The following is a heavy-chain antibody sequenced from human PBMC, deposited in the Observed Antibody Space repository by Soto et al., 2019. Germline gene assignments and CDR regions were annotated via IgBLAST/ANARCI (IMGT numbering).Heavy chain of an antibody. CDR2: IYYSGST. CDR1: CGSISSGDYY. CDR3: ARDRSPRVWFDP. V-gene: IGHV4-30-4*02. Sequence: SDTLSLTCTVSCGSISSGDYYWSWIRQPPGKGLEWIGYIYYSGSTYYNPSLKSRVTISVDTSKNQFSLKLSSVTAADTAVYYCARDRSPRVWFDPWGQGTLVTVSS. J-gene: IGHJ5*02.